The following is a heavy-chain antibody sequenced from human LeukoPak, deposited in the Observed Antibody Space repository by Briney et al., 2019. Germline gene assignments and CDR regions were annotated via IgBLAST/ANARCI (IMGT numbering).Heavy chain of an antibody. CDR2: INHSGST. V-gene: IGHV4-34*01. CDR1: GGSFSGYY. J-gene: IGHJ5*02. D-gene: IGHD3-3*01. Sequence: SETLSLTCAVYGGSFSGYYWSWIRQPPGKGLEWIGEINHSGSTNYNPSLKSRVTISVDTSKNQFSLKLSSVTAADTAVYYCARESSLLYDFWSGFDPWGQGTLVTVSS. CDR3: ARESSLLYDFWSGFDP.